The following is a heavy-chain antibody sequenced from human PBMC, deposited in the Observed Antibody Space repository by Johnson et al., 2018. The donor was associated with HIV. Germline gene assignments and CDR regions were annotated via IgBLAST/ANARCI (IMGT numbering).Heavy chain of an antibody. J-gene: IGHJ3*01. Sequence: QVQLVESGGGVVQPGGSLRLSCAASGFTFSSYGMHWVRQAPGKGLEWVAFIRYDGSNKYYADSVKGRFPISRDNSTNPLYLQMNSLGAEDTAMYHWARDGSGHAVVLTATRRGYGFGLDLWGQGAVVTVSS. CDR2: IRYDGSNK. CDR1: GFTFSSYG. CDR3: ARDGSGHAVVLTATRRGYGFGLDL. D-gene: IGHD2-21*02. V-gene: IGHV3-30*02.